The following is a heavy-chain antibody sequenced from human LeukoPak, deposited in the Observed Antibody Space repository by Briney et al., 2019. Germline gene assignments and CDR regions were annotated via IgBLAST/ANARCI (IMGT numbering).Heavy chain of an antibody. V-gene: IGHV3-23*01. CDR1: GFTFSSYW. CDR2: ISGGGVTT. D-gene: IGHD3-16*01. CDR3: ARNQQLGGHSYYYYGMDV. Sequence: GGSLRLSCAVSGFTFSSYWMHWVRQAPGKGLEWVSGISGGGVTTYYADSVKGRFTISRDNSKNTLYLQMNSLRADDTAIYYCARNQQLGGHSYYYYGMDVWGQGTTVTVSS. J-gene: IGHJ6*02.